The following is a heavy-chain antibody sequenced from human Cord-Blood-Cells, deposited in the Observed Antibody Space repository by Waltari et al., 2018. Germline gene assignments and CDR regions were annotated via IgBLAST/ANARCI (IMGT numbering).Heavy chain of an antibody. J-gene: IGHJ5*02. CDR3: ARHGAGYCSSTSCDENWFDP. D-gene: IGHD2-2*01. V-gene: IGHV4-34*01. CDR1: GGSFSGYY. CDR2: INQSGST. Sequence: QVQLQQWGAGLLKPSETLSLTCAVYGGSFSGYYWSWIRQPPGKGPEWIGEINQSGSTTDIPSLESRVTISVDTSKNQFARKLGSVTAADTAVYYCARHGAGYCSSTSCDENWFDPWGQGTLVTVSS.